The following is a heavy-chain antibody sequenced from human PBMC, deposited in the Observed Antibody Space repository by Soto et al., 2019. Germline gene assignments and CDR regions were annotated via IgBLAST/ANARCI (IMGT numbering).Heavy chain of an antibody. Sequence: GGSLRLSCAASGFTFSSYATHWVRQAPGKGLEWVAVISYDGSNKYYADSVKGRFTISRDNSKNTLYLQMNSLRAEDTAVYYCARDLIVVVPAAIKYYYYYGMDVWGQGTTVTVSS. V-gene: IGHV3-30-3*01. CDR3: ARDLIVVVPAAIKYYYYYGMDV. D-gene: IGHD2-2*02. J-gene: IGHJ6*02. CDR2: ISYDGSNK. CDR1: GFTFSSYA.